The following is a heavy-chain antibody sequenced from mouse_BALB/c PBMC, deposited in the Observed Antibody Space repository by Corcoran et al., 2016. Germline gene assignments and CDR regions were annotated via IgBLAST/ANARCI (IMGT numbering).Heavy chain of an antibody. CDR1: GYIFTNYG. CDR2: INTYTGEP. CDR3: ARYFFCPYYAMDY. V-gene: IGHV9-3-1*01. Sequence: QIQLVQSGPELKKPGESVKISCKASGYIFTNYGMNWVKQAPGKDLKWMGWINTYTGEPTYIDDFKGRFAISLETSASTAYLQINDLKNEDTATYFCARYFFCPYYAMDYWSQGTSVTVSS. J-gene: IGHJ4*01.